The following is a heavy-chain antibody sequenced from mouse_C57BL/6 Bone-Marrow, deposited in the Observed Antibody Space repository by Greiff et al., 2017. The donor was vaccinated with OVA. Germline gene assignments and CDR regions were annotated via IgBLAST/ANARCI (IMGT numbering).Heavy chain of an antibody. V-gene: IGHV10-3*01. CDR2: IRSKSSNYAT. D-gene: IGHD1-1*01. CDR3: VREGIYYYGSYWYFDV. CDR1: GFTFNTYA. J-gene: IGHJ1*03. Sequence: EVQVVESGGGLVQPKGSLKLSCAASGFTFNTYAMHWVRQAPGKGLEWVARIRSKSSNYATYYADSVKDRFTISRDDSQSMLYLQMNNLKTEDTAMYYCVREGIYYYGSYWYFDVWGTGTTVTVSS.